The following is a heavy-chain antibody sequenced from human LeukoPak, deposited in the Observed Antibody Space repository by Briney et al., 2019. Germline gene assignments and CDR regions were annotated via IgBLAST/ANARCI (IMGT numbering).Heavy chain of an antibody. CDR1: GFTFNSYW. Sequence: PGGSLRLSCAASGFTFNSYWMNWVRQAPGKGLEWVANIKRDGSEKYYVDSVKGRFTISRDNSKNTLYLEMNSLRPEDTALFYCAKDTGGYGYYFDSWGQGTLVTVSS. V-gene: IGHV3-7*01. CDR2: IKRDGSEK. D-gene: IGHD5-12*01. J-gene: IGHJ4*02. CDR3: AKDTGGYGYYFDS.